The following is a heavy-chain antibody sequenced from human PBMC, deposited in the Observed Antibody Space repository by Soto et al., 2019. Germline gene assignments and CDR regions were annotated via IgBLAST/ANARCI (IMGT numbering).Heavy chain of an antibody. D-gene: IGHD1-1*01. CDR2: INPSGDST. J-gene: IGHJ3*02. CDR1: GYTFTNYY. V-gene: IGHV1-46*01. CDR3: VSPNWAGQDAFDI. Sequence: ASVKVSCKASGYTFTNYYVHWVRQAPGEGLEWMGMINPSGDSTTYAQKFQGRVTMTRDTSTSTVYMELSTLRSEDTAVYYCVSPNWAGQDAFDIWGQGTMVTVSS.